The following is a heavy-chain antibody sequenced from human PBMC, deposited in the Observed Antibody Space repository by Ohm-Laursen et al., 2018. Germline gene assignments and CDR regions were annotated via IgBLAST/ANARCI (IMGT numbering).Heavy chain of an antibody. V-gene: IGHV1-69*04. Sequence: SSVKVSCKTSGGTFSSYAISWVRQAPGQGLEWMGRIIPILGIANYAQKFQGRVTITADKSTSTAYMELSSLRSEDTAVYYCAREGEGPYYDSSGYVDYWGQGTLVTVSS. CDR3: AREGEGPYYDSSGYVDY. J-gene: IGHJ4*02. CDR2: IIPILGIA. D-gene: IGHD3-22*01. CDR1: GGTFSSYA.